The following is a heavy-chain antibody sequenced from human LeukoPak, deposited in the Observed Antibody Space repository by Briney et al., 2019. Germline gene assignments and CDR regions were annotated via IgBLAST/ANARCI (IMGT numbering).Heavy chain of an antibody. J-gene: IGHJ6*02. Sequence: PGGSLRLSCAASGFTFSSYSMNWVRQAPGKGLEWVSYISSISSTIYYADSVKGRFTISRDNAKNSLYLQMNSLRDEDTAVYYCARVLVESGSYRYYGMDVWGQGTTVTVSS. CDR3: ARVLVESGSYRYYGMDV. CDR1: GFTFSSYS. D-gene: IGHD1-26*01. V-gene: IGHV3-48*02. CDR2: ISSISSTI.